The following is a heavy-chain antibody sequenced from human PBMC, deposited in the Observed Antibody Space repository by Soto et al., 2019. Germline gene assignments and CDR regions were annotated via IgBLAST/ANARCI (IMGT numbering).Heavy chain of an antibody. CDR3: ARGGRGVITPGHTGLYYYYGMDV. Sequence: PGGSLRLSCAASGFTFSSYDMHWVRQATGKGLEWVSAIGTAGDTYYPGSVKGRFTISRENAKNSLYLQMNSLRAGDTAVYYCARGGRGVITPGHTGLYYYYGMDVWGQGTTVTVS. D-gene: IGHD3-10*01. V-gene: IGHV3-13*04. J-gene: IGHJ6*02. CDR1: GFTFSSYD. CDR2: IGTAGDT.